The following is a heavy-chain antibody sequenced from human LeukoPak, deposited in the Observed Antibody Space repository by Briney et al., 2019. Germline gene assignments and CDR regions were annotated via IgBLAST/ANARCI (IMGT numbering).Heavy chain of an antibody. D-gene: IGHD3-10*01. V-gene: IGHV4-34*01. CDR1: GGSFSGYY. CDR3: AREILLWFGELPRRNNWFDP. J-gene: IGHJ5*02. CDR2: INHSGST. Sequence: PSETLSLTCAVYGGSFSGYYWSWIRQPPGKGLEWIGEINHSGSTNYNPSLKSRVTISVDTSKNQFSLKLSSVTAADTAVYYCAREILLWFGELPRRNNWFDPWGQGTLVTVSS.